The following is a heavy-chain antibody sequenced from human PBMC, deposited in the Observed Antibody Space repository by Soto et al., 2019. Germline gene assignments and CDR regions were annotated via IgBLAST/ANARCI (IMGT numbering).Heavy chain of an antibody. V-gene: IGHV1-3*01. CDR3: ARDIVPAAAIWTHFDY. J-gene: IGHJ4*02. D-gene: IGHD2-2*01. CDR2: INAGNGNT. Sequence: ASVKVSCKASGYTFTSYAMHWVRQAPGQRLEWMGWINAGNGNTKYSQKFQGRVTITRDTSASTAYMELSSLRSEDTAVYYCARDIVPAAAIWTHFDYWGQGTLVTVSS. CDR1: GYTFTSYA.